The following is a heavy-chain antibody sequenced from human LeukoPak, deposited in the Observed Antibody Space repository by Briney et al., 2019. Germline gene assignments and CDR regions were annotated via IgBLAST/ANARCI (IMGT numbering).Heavy chain of an antibody. D-gene: IGHD3-10*01. CDR1: GGSISSYY. V-gene: IGHV4-59*08. CDR3: ARSGGFGELFYFQH. CDR2: IYYSGST. J-gene: IGHJ1*01. Sequence: PSETLSLTCTVSGGSISSYYWSWIRQPPGKGLEWIGYIYYSGSTNYNPSLKSRVTISVDTSKNQFSLKLSSVTAADTAVYYCARSGGFGELFYFQHWGQGTLVTVSS.